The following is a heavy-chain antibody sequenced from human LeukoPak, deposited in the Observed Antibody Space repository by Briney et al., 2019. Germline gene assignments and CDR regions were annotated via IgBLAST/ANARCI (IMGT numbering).Heavy chain of an antibody. CDR3: AKDRGSVAAAGNDY. J-gene: IGHJ4*02. CDR2: ISYDGSNK. Sequence: PGRSLRLSCAASGFTFSSYGMHWVRQAPGKGLEWVAVISYDGSNKYYADSVKGRYTISRDNSKNTLYLQMNSLRAEDTAVYYCAKDRGSVAAAGNDYWGQGTLVTVSS. CDR1: GFTFSSYG. D-gene: IGHD6-13*01. V-gene: IGHV3-30*18.